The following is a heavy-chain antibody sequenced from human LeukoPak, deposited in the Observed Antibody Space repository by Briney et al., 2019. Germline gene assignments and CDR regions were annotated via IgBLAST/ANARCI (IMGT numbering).Heavy chain of an antibody. CDR1: GFTFSSYA. D-gene: IGHD2-15*01. J-gene: IGHJ4*02. CDR2: ISYDGSNK. V-gene: IGHV3-30*04. CDR3: AKAKYCGGGSCYGLGDY. Sequence: GGSLRLSCAASGFTFSSYAMHWVRQAPGKGLEWVAVISYDGSNKYYADSVKGRFTISRDNSKNTLYLQMNSLRAEDTAVYYCAKAKYCGGGSCYGLGDYWGQGTLVTVSS.